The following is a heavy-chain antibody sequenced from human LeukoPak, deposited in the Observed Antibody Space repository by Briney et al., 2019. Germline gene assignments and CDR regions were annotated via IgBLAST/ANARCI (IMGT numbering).Heavy chain of an antibody. Sequence: GGSLRLSCAASGFTFSSYSMHWVRQAPGKGLECVSAISSNGDSTYYASSVKGRFTISRDNSKNTPYLQMGSLRPEDMAAYYCARGGDGYLTLWGQGTLVTVSS. CDR3: ARGGDGYLTL. CDR2: ISSNGDST. CDR1: GFTFSSYS. D-gene: IGHD5-12*01. V-gene: IGHV3-64*01. J-gene: IGHJ4*02.